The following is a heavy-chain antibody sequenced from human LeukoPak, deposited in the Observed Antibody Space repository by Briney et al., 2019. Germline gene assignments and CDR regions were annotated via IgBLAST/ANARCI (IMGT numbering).Heavy chain of an antibody. CDR1: GYTLTSYG. CDR3: ARVPMVRGVMENWFDP. Sequence: ASVKVSCKASGYTLTSYGISWVRQAPGQGLEWMGWISAYNGNTNYAQKLQGRVTMTTDTSTSTAYMELRSLRSDDTAVYYCARVPMVRGVMENWFDPWGQGTLVTVSS. D-gene: IGHD3-10*01. J-gene: IGHJ5*02. V-gene: IGHV1-18*01. CDR2: ISAYNGNT.